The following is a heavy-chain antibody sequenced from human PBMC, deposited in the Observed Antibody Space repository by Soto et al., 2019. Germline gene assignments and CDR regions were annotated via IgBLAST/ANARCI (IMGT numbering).Heavy chain of an antibody. Sequence: GGSLRLSCTASGFPFSSYGMHWVRQAPGKGLDWVAVIWYDGSNKDYADSVKGRFIISRDNSKNTLFLQMNNLRVDDTAVYYCASSINWGQGTLVTVSS. V-gene: IGHV3-33*01. CDR2: IWYDGSNK. J-gene: IGHJ1*01. CDR3: ASSIN. CDR1: GFPFSSYG.